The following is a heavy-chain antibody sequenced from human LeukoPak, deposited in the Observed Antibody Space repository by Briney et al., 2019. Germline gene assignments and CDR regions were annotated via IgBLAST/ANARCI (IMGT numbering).Heavy chain of an antibody. V-gene: IGHV4-39*07. J-gene: IGHJ4*02. CDR2: SYHSGSS. D-gene: IGHD7-27*01. CDR3: TRDPWGPDY. Sequence: SETLSLTCTVSVDSICSSRYYCGWVRQPRGKGLEWIGRSYHSGSSYYNPSRKSRVTILVDTSKNQFSLRLSSVTAADTAVYYCTRDPWGPDYWGQGTLVTVSS. CDR1: VDSICSSRYY.